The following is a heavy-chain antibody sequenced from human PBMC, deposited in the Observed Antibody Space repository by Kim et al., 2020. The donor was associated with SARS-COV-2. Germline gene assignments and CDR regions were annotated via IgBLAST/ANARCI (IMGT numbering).Heavy chain of an antibody. Sequence: GGSLRLSCAASGFTFSSYAMHWVRQAPGKGLEWVADISYDGSNKYYADSVKGRFTISRDNSKNTPYLQMNSLRAEDTAVYYCAREGYYYDSSGYRGAAFDIWGKGTMVTVSS. D-gene: IGHD3-22*01. J-gene: IGHJ3*02. CDR2: ISYDGSNK. CDR1: GFTFSSYA. V-gene: IGHV3-30*04. CDR3: AREGYYYDSSGYRGAAFDI.